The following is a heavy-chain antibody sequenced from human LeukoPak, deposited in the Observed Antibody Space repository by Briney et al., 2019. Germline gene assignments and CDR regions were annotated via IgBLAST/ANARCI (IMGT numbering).Heavy chain of an antibody. CDR1: GGSFSGYY. CDR3: ARYNFWSGPSFDY. J-gene: IGHJ4*02. D-gene: IGHD3-3*01. V-gene: IGHV4-34*01. CDR2: ISYSGNT. Sequence: NPSETLSLTCAVYGGSFSGYYWSWIRQPPGKGLEWIGSISYSGNTYYNPSLKSRVTIFVDTSKNQFSLRLSSVTAADTAVYYCARYNFWSGPSFDYWGQGTLVTVSS.